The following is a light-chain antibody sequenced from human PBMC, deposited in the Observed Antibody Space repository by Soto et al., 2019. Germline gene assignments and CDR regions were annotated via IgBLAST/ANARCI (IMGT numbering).Light chain of an antibody. J-gene: IGKJ5*01. CDR3: QQRSNWPPIT. CDR2: DAS. V-gene: IGKV3-11*01. Sequence: ERVLTRCRATLSLSPWERATLSGRASQSVSRYLAWYQQKPGQAPRLLIYDASNRATGIPARFSGSGSGTDFTLTISSLEPEDFAVYYCQQRSNWPPITFGQGTRLEIK. CDR1: QSVSRY.